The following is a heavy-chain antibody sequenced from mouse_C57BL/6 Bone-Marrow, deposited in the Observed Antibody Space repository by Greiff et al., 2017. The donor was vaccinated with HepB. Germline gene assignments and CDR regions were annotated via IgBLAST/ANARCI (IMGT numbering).Heavy chain of an antibody. CDR3: TALGDSPFAY. Sequence: VQLQQSGAELVRPGASVKLSCTASGFNIKDDYMHWVKQRPEQGLEWIGWIDPENGDTEYASKFQGKATITTDTSSNTAYLQLSSLTSEDTAVYYFTALGDSPFAYWGQGTTLTVSS. J-gene: IGHJ2*01. D-gene: IGHD2-12*01. V-gene: IGHV14-4*01. CDR1: GFNIKDDY. CDR2: IDPENGDT.